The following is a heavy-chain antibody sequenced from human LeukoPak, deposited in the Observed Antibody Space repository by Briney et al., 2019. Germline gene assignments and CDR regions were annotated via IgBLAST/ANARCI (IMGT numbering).Heavy chain of an antibody. Sequence: PGGSLRLSCAASGFTFSSYWMSWVRQAPGKGLEWVANVKQDGSEKYYVDSVKGRFTISRDSAKNSLYLQMNSLRAEDTAVYYCARDSSSQSAFDIWGQGTMVTVSS. CDR1: GFTFSSYW. J-gene: IGHJ3*02. CDR2: VKQDGSEK. D-gene: IGHD1-26*01. V-gene: IGHV3-7*01. CDR3: ARDSSSQSAFDI.